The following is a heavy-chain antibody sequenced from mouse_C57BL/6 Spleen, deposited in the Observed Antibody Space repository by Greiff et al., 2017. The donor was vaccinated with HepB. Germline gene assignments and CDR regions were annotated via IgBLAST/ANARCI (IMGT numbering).Heavy chain of an antibody. CDR2: IDPSDSYT. D-gene: IGHD1-1*01. CDR1: GYTFTSYW. Sequence: QVQLQQPGAELVRPGTSVKLSCKASGYTFTSYWMHWVKQRPGQGLEWIGVIDPSDSYTNYNQKFKGKATLTVDTSSSTAYMQLSSLTSEDSAVYYCARRYDYAMDYWGQGTSVTVSS. J-gene: IGHJ4*01. CDR3: ARRYDYAMDY. V-gene: IGHV1-59*01.